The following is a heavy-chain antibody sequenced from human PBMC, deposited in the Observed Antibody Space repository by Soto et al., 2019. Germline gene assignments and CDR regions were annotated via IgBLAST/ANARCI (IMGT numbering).Heavy chain of an antibody. Sequence: GGSLRLSCAASGFTFSSYSMNWVRQAPGKGLEWVSSISSSSSYIYYADSVKGRFTISRDNAKNSLYLQMNSLRAEDTAVYYCARGFQEQQPDNRWFDPWGQGTLVTVSS. D-gene: IGHD6-13*01. CDR1: GFTFSSYS. CDR3: ARGFQEQQPDNRWFDP. V-gene: IGHV3-21*01. J-gene: IGHJ5*02. CDR2: ISSSSSYI.